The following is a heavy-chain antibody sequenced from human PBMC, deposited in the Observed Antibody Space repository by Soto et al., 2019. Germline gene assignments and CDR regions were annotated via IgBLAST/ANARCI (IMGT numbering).Heavy chain of an antibody. J-gene: IGHJ2*01. CDR2: IYYSGST. CDR3: ARDRRYYGDNEREGYFDL. V-gene: IGHV4-31*03. Sequence: QVQLQESGPGLVKPSQTLSLTCTVSGGSISSGGYYWSWIRQHPGKGLEWIGYIYYSGSTYYNPSLRSRVTISVDTSKNQFSLKLSSVTAADTAVYYCARDRRYYGDNEREGYFDLWGRGTLVTVSS. CDR1: GGSISSGGYY. D-gene: IGHD4-17*01.